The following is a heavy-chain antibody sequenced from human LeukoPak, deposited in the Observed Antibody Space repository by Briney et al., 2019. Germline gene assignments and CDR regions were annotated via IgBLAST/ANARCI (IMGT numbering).Heavy chain of an antibody. D-gene: IGHD3-10*01. Sequence: GASVKVSCKASGYTFTGYYMHWVRQAPGQGLEWMGWINTNTGNPTYAQGFTGRFVFSLDTSVSTAYLQISSLKAEDTAVYYCARHATPMVRGAPSDYWGQGTLVTVSS. J-gene: IGHJ4*02. CDR1: GYTFTGYY. V-gene: IGHV7-4-1*02. CDR2: INTNTGNP. CDR3: ARHATPMVRGAPSDY.